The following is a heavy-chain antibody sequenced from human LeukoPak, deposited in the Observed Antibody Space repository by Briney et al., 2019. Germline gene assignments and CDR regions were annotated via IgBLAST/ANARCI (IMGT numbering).Heavy chain of an antibody. V-gene: IGHV4-61*02. D-gene: IGHD4-17*01. Sequence: SETLSLTCTVSGGSISSGSYYWSWIRQPAGKGLEWIGRIYTSGSTNYNPSLKSRVTISVDTSKNQFSLKLSSVTAADTAVYYCARDEYGDYVSKSRGIDYWGQGTLVTVSS. CDR3: ARDEYGDYVSKSRGIDY. CDR2: IYTSGST. CDR1: GGSISSGSYY. J-gene: IGHJ4*02.